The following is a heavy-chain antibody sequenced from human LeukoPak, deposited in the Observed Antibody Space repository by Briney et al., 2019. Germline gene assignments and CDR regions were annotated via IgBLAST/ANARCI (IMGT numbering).Heavy chain of an antibody. CDR2: VNPGGSIA. CDR3: VRGTYHAYYMDV. J-gene: IGHJ6*03. D-gene: IGHD3-16*01. CDR1: GFTFNNYW. V-gene: IGHV3-74*01. Sequence: GGSLRLSCAASGFTFNNYWIHWVRQAPGKGLVWVSRVNPGGSIANFADSVKGRFTISRDNAKNTVYLQTNSLTAEDTAVYYCVRGTYHAYYMDVWGKGTTVTVSS.